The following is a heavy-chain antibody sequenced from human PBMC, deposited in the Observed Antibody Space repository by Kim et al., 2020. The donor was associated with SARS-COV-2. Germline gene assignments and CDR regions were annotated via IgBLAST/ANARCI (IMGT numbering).Heavy chain of an antibody. CDR3: ARNRFYRIFGVEGYYVDG. CDR1: GFSLSTSGMC. D-gene: IGHD3-3*01. V-gene: IGHV2-70*11. J-gene: IGHJ6*03. Sequence: SGPTLVNPTQTLTLTCTFSGFSLSTSGMCVSWIRQPPGKALEWLARIDWDDDKYYSTSLKTRLTISKDTSKNQVVLTMTNMDPVDTATYYCARNRFYRIFGVEGYYVDGWGKGTTVPVSS. CDR2: IDWDDDK.